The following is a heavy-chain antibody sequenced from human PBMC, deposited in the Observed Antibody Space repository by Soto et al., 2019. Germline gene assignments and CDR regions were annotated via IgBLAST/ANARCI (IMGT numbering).Heavy chain of an antibody. D-gene: IGHD6-13*01. Sequence: GGSLRLSCTASGFTFGDYAMSWFRQAPGKGLEWVGFIRSKAYGGTTEYAASVKGRFTISRDDSKSIAYLQMNSLKTEDTAVYYCTRGPYSSSWRPKFDYWGQGTLVTVSS. CDR2: IRSKAYGGTT. CDR3: TRGPYSSSWRPKFDY. J-gene: IGHJ4*02. V-gene: IGHV3-49*03. CDR1: GFTFGDYA.